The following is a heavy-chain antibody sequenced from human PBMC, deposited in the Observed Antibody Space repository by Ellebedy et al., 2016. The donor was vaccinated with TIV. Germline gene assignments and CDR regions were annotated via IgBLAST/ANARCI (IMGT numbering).Heavy chain of an antibody. J-gene: IGHJ4*02. CDR3: TTDLREVITLADY. CDR2: ITSNTDSGTA. Sequence: PGGSLRLSCAASGFNFLNAWMTWVRQAPGKGLEWVGRITSNTDSGTADYAAPVKGRFIISRDDSKDTVDLQMNSLKAEDTAVYYCTTDLREVITLADYWGQGALVAVSS. V-gene: IGHV3-15*01. D-gene: IGHD2-21*01. CDR1: GFNFLNAW.